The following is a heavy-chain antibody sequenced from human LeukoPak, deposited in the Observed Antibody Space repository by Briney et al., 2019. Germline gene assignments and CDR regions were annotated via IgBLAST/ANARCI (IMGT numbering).Heavy chain of an antibody. J-gene: IGHJ6*03. CDR1: EFTFSSYA. D-gene: IGHD3-22*01. CDR2: ISYDGSNK. V-gene: IGHV3-30-3*01. Sequence: GGSLRLSCAASEFTFSSYAMHWVRQAPGKGLEWVAVISYDGSNKYYADSVKGRFTISRDNSKNTLYLQMNSLRAEDTAVYYCARDRYDSSGYYDPPAYYYYMDVWGKGTTVTVSS. CDR3: ARDRYDSSGYYDPPAYYYYMDV.